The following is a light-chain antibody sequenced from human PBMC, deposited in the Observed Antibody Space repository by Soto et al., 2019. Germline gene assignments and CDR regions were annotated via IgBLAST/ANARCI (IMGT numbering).Light chain of an antibody. J-gene: IGLJ1*01. V-gene: IGLV2-14*03. CDR1: SSDVGGYNY. CDR2: DVS. Sequence: QSALTQPASVSGSPGQSITISCTGTSSDVGGYNYVSWYQQHPAKAPKVMIYDVSNRPSGVSNRFSGSKSGNTASLTISGLQAEDEADYYCYSYTSSSTYVFGTGTKVNVL. CDR3: YSYTSSSTYV.